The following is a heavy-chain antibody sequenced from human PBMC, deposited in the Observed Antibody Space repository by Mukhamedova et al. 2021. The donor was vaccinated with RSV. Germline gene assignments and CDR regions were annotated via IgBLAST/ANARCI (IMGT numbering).Heavy chain of an antibody. J-gene: IGHJ4*02. CDR3: ARDWGHYYFDY. D-gene: IGHD3-16*01. CDR1: TNHY. V-gene: IGHV1-46*01. Sequence: TNHYMHWVRQAPGQGLEWMGVIIPHGGSTTYARKFQGRVAMTGDTSTSTVYMELSSLTSEDTAVYYCARDWGHYYFDYWGQGTVV. CDR2: IIPHGGST.